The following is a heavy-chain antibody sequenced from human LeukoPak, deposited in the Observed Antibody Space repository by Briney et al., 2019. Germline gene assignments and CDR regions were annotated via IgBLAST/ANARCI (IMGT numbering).Heavy chain of an antibody. V-gene: IGHV3-30*01. CDR3: AKDLYSYGYYYYYGMDV. D-gene: IGHD5-18*01. CDR1: GFTFSSYA. J-gene: IGHJ6*02. CDR2: ISYDGSNK. Sequence: GRSLRLSCAASGFTFSSYAMHWVRQAPGKGLEWVAVISYDGSNKYYADSVKGRFTISRDNSKNTLYLQMNSLRAEDTAVYYCAKDLYSYGYYYYYGMDVWGQGTTVTVSS.